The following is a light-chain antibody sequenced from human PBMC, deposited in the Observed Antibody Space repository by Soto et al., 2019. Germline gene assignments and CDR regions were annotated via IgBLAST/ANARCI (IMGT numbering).Light chain of an antibody. CDR3: MQPLQSWT. J-gene: IGKJ1*01. CDR2: LGS. V-gene: IGKV2-28*01. Sequence: DIVMTQSPLSLSVTPGESASISCRSSQSLLHSNGYNYLDWYLQKPGQSPQLLIYLGSNRASGVPDRFSGSGSGTDFTLKISRVEAEDVGVYYCMQPLQSWTFGQGTKVEIK. CDR1: QSLLHSNGYNY.